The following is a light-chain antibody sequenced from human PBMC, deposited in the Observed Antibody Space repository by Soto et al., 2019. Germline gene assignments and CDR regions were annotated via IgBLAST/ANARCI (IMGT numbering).Light chain of an antibody. CDR2: AAS. CDR3: QQSYSTLET. CDR1: QSVSSY. Sequence: IQMTQSPSSLSASVGDTVTITCRASQSVSSYLNWYQQKPGKAPRLLIYAASSLQSGVPARFSGSGSGTDFTLTISSLQPEDFATYYCQQSYSTLETFGQGTKVHIK. J-gene: IGKJ1*01. V-gene: IGKV1-39*01.